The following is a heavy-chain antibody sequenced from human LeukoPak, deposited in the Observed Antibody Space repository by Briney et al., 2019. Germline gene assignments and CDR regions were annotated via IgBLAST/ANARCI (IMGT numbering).Heavy chain of an antibody. CDR3: ARDVGRSYDLDY. Sequence: GASVKVSCKASGYTFTSYGISWWRRAPGQGLKWMGWISAYNGNTDYAQSLQGRVTMTIDTSTSTVYMELRSLRSDDTAVYYCARDVGRSYDLDYWGQGTLVTVSS. CDR1: GYTFTSYG. D-gene: IGHD3-16*01. CDR2: ISAYNGNT. V-gene: IGHV1-18*01. J-gene: IGHJ4*02.